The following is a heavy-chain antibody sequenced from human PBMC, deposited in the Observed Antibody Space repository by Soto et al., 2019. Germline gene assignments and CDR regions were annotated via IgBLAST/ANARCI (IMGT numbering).Heavy chain of an antibody. CDR3: ARGGGVGVAGSAAFDM. J-gene: IGHJ3*02. D-gene: IGHD3-3*01. V-gene: IGHV1-2*02. Sequence: QLHLVHSGAVVKKPGASVTVSCSASGYPVTAYYMHWVRQAPGRGLEWMGGINPATGAAKSTQTFQGRVAMTRDTSTSTVFMELSGLTSEDTAVFYCARGGGVGVAGSAAFDMWGQGTLVTVSS. CDR1: GYPVTAYY. CDR2: INPATGAA.